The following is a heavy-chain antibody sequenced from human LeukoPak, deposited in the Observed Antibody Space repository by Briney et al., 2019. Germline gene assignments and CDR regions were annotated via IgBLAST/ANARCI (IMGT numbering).Heavy chain of an antibody. D-gene: IGHD5-24*01. CDR3: ARGTWDGDRTFDI. Sequence: GGSLRLSCAASGFTFSSYSMNWVSQAPGKRLEWISYISGTSSIIYYTPSVKGRFTISRDNGKYSLYLQTNSLRDDDTAVYFCARGTWDGDRTFDIWGQGAMVTVSS. J-gene: IGHJ3*02. CDR1: GFTFSSYS. V-gene: IGHV3-48*02. CDR2: ISGTSSII.